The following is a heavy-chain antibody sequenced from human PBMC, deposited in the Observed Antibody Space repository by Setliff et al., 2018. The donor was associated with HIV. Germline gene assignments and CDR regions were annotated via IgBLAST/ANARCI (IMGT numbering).Heavy chain of an antibody. D-gene: IGHD6-13*01. CDR2: INPSGGST. CDR3: AKEYHTAATGTRVANYFDY. V-gene: IGHV1-46*01. CDR1: GYTFTNYY. Sequence: ASVKVSCKASGYTFTNYYMHWVRQAPGRGLEWMGIINPSGGSTSYAQKFQGRVSMTSDTSTSTVYMEMSSLRSEDTAIYYCAKEYHTAATGTRVANYFDYWGQGTLVTVSS. J-gene: IGHJ4*02.